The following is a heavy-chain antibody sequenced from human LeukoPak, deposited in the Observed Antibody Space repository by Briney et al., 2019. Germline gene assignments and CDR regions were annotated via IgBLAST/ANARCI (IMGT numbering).Heavy chain of an antibody. CDR1: GFTFSTYG. CDR3: AGASGPFDY. Sequence: PGRSLRLSCAASGFTFSTYGMHWVRQAPGKGLEWVAVIWNDGSNKYYADSVKGRFTISRDNSKNTLYLQMNSLRAEDTAVNSCAGASGPFDYWGQGTLVTVSS. CDR2: IWNDGSNK. V-gene: IGHV3-33*01. J-gene: IGHJ4*02. D-gene: IGHD3-10*01.